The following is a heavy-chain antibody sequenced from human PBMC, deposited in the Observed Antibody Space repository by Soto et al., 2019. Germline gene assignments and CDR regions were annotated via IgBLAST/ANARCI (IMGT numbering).Heavy chain of an antibody. CDR2: IWYDGSNE. Sequence: XGSLRLSCSAAGFTFRSFAMHWVRQAPGKGLEWVGVIWYDGSNEYYGDSVKGRFTISRDNSKNTLYLQMNSLTAADTAVYYCAREGVDTAMAAFDYWGQGTLVTVSS. CDR3: AREGVDTAMAAFDY. J-gene: IGHJ4*02. D-gene: IGHD5-18*01. CDR1: GFTFRSFA. V-gene: IGHV3-33*01.